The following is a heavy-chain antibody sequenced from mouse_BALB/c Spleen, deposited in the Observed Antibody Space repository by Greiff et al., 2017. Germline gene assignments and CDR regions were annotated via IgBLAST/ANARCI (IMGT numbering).Heavy chain of an antibody. V-gene: IGHV5-6-5*01. CDR3: SRGGGGYGNYAMDY. D-gene: IGHD2-10*02. Sequence: EVHLVESGGGLVKPGGSLKLSCAASGFTFSSYAMSWVRQTPEKRLEWVASISSGGSTYYPDSVKGRFTISRDNARNILYLQMSSLRSEDTAMYYWSRGGGGYGNYAMDYWGQGTSVTVSS. CDR1: GFTFSSYA. J-gene: IGHJ4*01. CDR2: ISSGGST.